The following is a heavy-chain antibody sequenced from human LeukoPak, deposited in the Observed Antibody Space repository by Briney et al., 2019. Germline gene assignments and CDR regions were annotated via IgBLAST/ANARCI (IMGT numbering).Heavy chain of an antibody. CDR3: ARTSPQVLRFLEWLLQDFDY. Sequence: ASLKVSCKASGYTFTGYYMHWVRQAPGQGLEWMGWINPNSGGTNYAQTFKGRVTMTRDTSISTAYMELSRLRSDDTAVYYCARTSPQVLRFLEWLLQDFDYWGQGTLVTVSS. CDR1: GYTFTGYY. CDR2: INPNSGGT. J-gene: IGHJ4*02. V-gene: IGHV1-2*02. D-gene: IGHD3-3*01.